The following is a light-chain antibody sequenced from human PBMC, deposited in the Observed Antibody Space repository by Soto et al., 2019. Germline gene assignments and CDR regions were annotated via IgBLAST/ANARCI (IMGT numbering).Light chain of an antibody. Sequence: QSVLPQPPSASGTPGQTVTISCSGSSSNVGSQFVYWYQQVPGTAPKLLIYKTYQRPPGVPDRLSGSKSGSSASLAIGGLRSEDEADYYCAAWDDSLRWVFGGGTKLTVL. V-gene: IGLV1-47*01. J-gene: IGLJ3*02. CDR1: SSNVGSQF. CDR3: AAWDDSLRWV. CDR2: KTY.